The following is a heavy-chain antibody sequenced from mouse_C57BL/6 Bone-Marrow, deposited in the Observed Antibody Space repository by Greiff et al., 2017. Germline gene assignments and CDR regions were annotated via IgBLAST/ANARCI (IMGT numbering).Heavy chain of an antibody. V-gene: IGHV1-26*01. D-gene: IGHD1-1*01. CDR2: INPNNGGT. Sequence: EVQLQQSGPELVKPGASVKISCKASGYTFTDYYMNWVKQSHGKSLEWIGDINPNNGGTSYNQKFKGKATLTVDKSSSTAYMERRSLTSEDSAVYYCSREVYYGSTFDYWGKGTTLTVSS. CDR3: SREVYYGSTFDY. J-gene: IGHJ2*01. CDR1: GYTFTDYY.